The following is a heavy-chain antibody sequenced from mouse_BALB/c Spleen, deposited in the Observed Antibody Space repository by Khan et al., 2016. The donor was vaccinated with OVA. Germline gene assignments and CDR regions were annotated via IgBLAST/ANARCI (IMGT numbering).Heavy chain of an antibody. D-gene: IGHD1-1*01. J-gene: IGHJ4*01. CDR1: GYSITSDYA. V-gene: IGHV3-2*02. CDR2: INYSGST. Sequence: VQLKESGPGLVNPSQSLSLTCTVTGYSITSDYAWNWIRQFPGNKLEWMGYINYSGSTNYNPALKSRISITRDTSKNQFFLQLNSVTTEDTATXYCARAGSRYNYAMDYWGQGTSVTVSS. CDR3: ARAGSRYNYAMDY.